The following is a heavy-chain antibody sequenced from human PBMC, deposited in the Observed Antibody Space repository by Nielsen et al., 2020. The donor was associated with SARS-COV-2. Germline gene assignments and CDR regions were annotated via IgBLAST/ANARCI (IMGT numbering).Heavy chain of an antibody. CDR3: ARVIVGATRCAFDI. CDR2: IDPSDSYT. V-gene: IGHV5-10-1*01. CDR1: GYSFTSYW. J-gene: IGHJ3*02. D-gene: IGHD1-26*01. Sequence: GESLKISCKGSGYSFTSYWISWVRQMPGKGLEWMGRIDPSDSYTNYSPTFQGHVTISADKSISTAYLQWSSLKASDTAMYYCARVIVGATRCAFDIWGQGTIVTVSS.